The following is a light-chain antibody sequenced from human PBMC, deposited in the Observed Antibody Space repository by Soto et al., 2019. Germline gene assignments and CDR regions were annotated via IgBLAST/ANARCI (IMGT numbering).Light chain of an antibody. CDR3: QQYGSYSPWT. CDR1: QSIGSW. J-gene: IGKJ1*01. CDR2: KAS. Sequence: DIQMTQSPSTLSASVGDRVTITCRASQSIGSWLAWYQQKPGKAPKLLIYKASSLESGVPSRFSGSGSGTEFTLTISSLHSADFASYYCQQYGSYSPWTFGQGTKVEIK. V-gene: IGKV1-5*03.